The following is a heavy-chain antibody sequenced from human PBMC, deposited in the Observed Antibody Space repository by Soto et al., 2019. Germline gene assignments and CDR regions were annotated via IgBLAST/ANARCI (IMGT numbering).Heavy chain of an antibody. CDR3: ARHLGAKLACDT. Sequence: KPAEPLSLTCTVSGGSIRGGGYYWGWILQPPGEGLEWIGSIDYSVSTYYNPSLNSRVTMSVDTSKSQFSLRLNSVTAADTAVYYWARHLGAKLACDTWGQGTLVSVSP. V-gene: IGHV4-39*01. J-gene: IGHJ5*02. CDR1: GGSIRGGGYY. CDR2: IDYSVST. D-gene: IGHD3-16*01.